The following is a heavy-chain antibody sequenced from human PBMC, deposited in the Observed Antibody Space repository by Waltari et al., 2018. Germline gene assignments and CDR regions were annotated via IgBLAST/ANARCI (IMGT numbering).Heavy chain of an antibody. Sequence: QVQLQESGPGLVKPSETLSLTCAVSGSSISSGYYWGWIRQPPGKGLELIGSSDHSGSTYYNPSLKSRVTISVDTSKNQFSLKLSSVTAADTAVYYCARAGYSSSWGFDYWGQGTLVTVSS. CDR3: ARAGYSSSWGFDY. CDR1: GSSISSGYY. V-gene: IGHV4-38-2*01. CDR2: SDHSGST. D-gene: IGHD6-13*01. J-gene: IGHJ4*02.